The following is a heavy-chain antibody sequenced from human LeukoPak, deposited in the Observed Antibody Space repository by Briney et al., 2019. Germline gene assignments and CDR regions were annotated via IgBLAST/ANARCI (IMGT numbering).Heavy chain of an antibody. CDR3: ARLHHERPGRYFDY. J-gene: IGHJ4*02. Sequence: GGSLRLSCAASGFTFSSYEMNWVRQAPGKGLKWVSYISSSGSTIYYADSVKGRFTISRDNAKNSLYLQMNSLRAEDTAVYYCARLHHERPGRYFDYWGQGTLVTVSS. CDR2: ISSSGSTI. D-gene: IGHD1-1*01. CDR1: GFTFSSYE. V-gene: IGHV3-48*03.